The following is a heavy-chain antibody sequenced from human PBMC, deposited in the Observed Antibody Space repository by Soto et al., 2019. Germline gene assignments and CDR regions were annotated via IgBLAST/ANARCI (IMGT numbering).Heavy chain of an antibody. J-gene: IGHJ5*01. D-gene: IGHD2-2*01. CDR2: NAYHGKNI. CDR3: GKDPQPLPWSDQLDA. V-gene: IGHV3-30*18. Sequence: QVQLVESGGGVVQPGTSLRLSCAASGFKFSRYGMHWVRQAPGKGLEWLSGNAYHGKNIYSADSVRGRFTISRDNTKKTLIQQLYTVRAEDTDVSSCGKDPQPLPWSDQLDAWGQGTAVTVSS. CDR1: GFKFSRYG.